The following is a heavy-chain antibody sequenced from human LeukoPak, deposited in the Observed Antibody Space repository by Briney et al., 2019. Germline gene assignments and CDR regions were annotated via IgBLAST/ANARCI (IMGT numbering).Heavy chain of an antibody. CDR3: ARVLPHYDFWSGYFPFYYYYGMDV. J-gene: IGHJ6*02. CDR1: GYTFTSYD. D-gene: IGHD3-3*01. V-gene: IGHV1-8*01. CDR2: MNPNSGNT. Sequence: ASVKVSCKASGYTFTSYDINWVRQATGQGLEWRGWMNPNSGNTGYAQKFQGRVTMTRNTSISTAYMELSSLRSEDTAVYYCARVLPHYDFWSGYFPFYYYYGMDVWGQGTTVTVSS.